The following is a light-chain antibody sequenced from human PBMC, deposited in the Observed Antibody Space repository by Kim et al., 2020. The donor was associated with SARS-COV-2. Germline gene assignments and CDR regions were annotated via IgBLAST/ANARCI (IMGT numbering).Light chain of an antibody. Sequence: QSALTQPRSVSGSPGQSVTISCTGTSSDIGSYSLVSWYQQHPGKAPKLIIYDVSRRPSGVPNRFSASKSDNTASLTISGLQAEDEADYYCCSYSGVYDARSAVFGGGTQLTVL. J-gene: IGLJ2*01. V-gene: IGLV2-11*01. CDR2: DVS. CDR3: CSYSGVYDARSAV. CDR1: SSDIGSYSL.